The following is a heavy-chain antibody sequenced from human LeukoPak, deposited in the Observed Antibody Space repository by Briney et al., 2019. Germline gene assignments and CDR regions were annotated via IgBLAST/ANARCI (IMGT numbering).Heavy chain of an antibody. V-gene: IGHV1-69*13. CDR2: IIPIFGTA. J-gene: IGHJ4*02. Sequence: GASVKVSCKASGGTFSSYAISWVRQAPGQGLEWMGGIIPIFGTANYAQKFQGRVTITADESTSTAYMELSSLRSEDTAVYYCARDHVEHHLLLVFDYWGQGTLLTVSS. CDR3: ARDHVEHHLLLVFDY. D-gene: IGHD2-2*01. CDR1: GGTFSSYA.